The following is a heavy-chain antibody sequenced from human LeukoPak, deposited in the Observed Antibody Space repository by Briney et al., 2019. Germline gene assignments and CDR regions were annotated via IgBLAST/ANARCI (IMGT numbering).Heavy chain of an antibody. CDR1: GFTVSSNY. D-gene: IGHD1-26*01. J-gene: IGHJ4*02. CDR3: GKLGGMYLINHFDH. V-gene: IGHV3-53*01. Sequence: GGSLRLSCAASGFTVSSNYMSWVRQASGKGLEWVSVIFSNGSTYHADSVKGRFTLSRDNSKNTLFLQMNSLRAEDTAVYYCGKLGGMYLINHFDHWGQGTLVSVSS. CDR2: IFSNGST.